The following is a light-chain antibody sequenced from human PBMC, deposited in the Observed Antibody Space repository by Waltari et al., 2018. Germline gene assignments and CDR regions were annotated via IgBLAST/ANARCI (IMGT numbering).Light chain of an antibody. CDR3: QHYVRLPAT. CDR1: QTVSRS. CDR2: GAS. Sequence: IVLTPSPGTLPLSPGERAALSCRASQTVSRSLAWYQQKPGQAPKLLIYGASTRATGIPDRFTGSGSGTDFSLTISSLEPEDFAIYFCQHYVRLPATFGQGTKVEIK. J-gene: IGKJ1*01. V-gene: IGKV3-20*01.